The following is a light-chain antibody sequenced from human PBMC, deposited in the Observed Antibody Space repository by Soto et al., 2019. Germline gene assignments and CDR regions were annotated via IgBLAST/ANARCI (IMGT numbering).Light chain of an antibody. CDR2: DAS. CDR3: QPYNDWPLT. V-gene: IGKV3-15*01. Sequence: ERVMTQYPATLSVSPGERATLSCRASQSVSSDLAWDQHKPDQAPRLLLYDASTRATGIPARFSGSGSGTEFTLTLSSLQPEDFALYYCQPYNDWPLTFGGGTKVEIK. CDR1: QSVSSD. J-gene: IGKJ4*01.